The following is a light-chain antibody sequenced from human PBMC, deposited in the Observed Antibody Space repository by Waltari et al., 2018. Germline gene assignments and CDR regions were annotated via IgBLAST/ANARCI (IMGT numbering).Light chain of an antibody. Sequence: QAAPTQPPSVSGSPGQSVTISCTGTSSDIGYYNAVSWYQQHPGKAPKLMIYEVSKRPSEVSDRFAGSKSGNTASLTISGLQAEDEADYYCSSYAGSNTWVFGGGTRLTVL. CDR2: EVS. CDR3: SSYAGSNTWV. J-gene: IGLJ2*01. CDR1: SSDIGYYNA. V-gene: IGLV2-11*01.